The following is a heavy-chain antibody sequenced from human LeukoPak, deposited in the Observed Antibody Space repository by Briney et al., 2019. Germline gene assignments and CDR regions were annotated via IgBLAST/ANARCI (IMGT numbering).Heavy chain of an antibody. J-gene: IGHJ6*03. Sequence: ASVRVSCKASGYTFTSYDINWVRQAAGQGLEWMGWMSPKSANTGFAQKFQGRGTITRDTSISTAYMELSSLRSEDTAVYYCARGTGRGSGSYRSYYYMDVWGKGTTVTISS. V-gene: IGHV1-8*03. CDR1: GYTFTSYD. CDR3: ARGTGRGSGSYRSYYYMDV. D-gene: IGHD3-10*01. CDR2: MSPKSANT.